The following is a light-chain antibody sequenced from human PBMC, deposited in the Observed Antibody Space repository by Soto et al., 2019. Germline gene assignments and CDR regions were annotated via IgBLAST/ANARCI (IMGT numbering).Light chain of an antibody. CDR3: QQYGSSPRT. V-gene: IGKV3-20*01. Sequence: EIVWTQSPGTLSLSPGERATLSCRASQSVSSSYLAWYQQKPGQAPRLLIYGASSRATGIPDTFSGGGSGTDFTLTISRLETEDFAVYYCQQYGSSPRTFGLGTKVDIK. CDR2: GAS. J-gene: IGKJ1*01. CDR1: QSVSSSY.